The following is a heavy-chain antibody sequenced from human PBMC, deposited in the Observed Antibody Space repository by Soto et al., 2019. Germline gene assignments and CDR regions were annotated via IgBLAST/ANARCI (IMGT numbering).Heavy chain of an antibody. CDR2: INHSGST. J-gene: IGHJ6*03. D-gene: IGHD3-10*01. Sequence: PSETLSLTCAVYGGSFSGYYWSWIRQPPGKGLEWIGEINHSGSTNYNPSLKSRVTISVDTSKNQFSLKLSSVTAADTAVYYCARGSGSGSYYNGNYYYYYMDVWGKGTTVTVSS. CDR3: ARGSGSGSYYNGNYYYYYMDV. CDR1: GGSFSGYY. V-gene: IGHV4-34*01.